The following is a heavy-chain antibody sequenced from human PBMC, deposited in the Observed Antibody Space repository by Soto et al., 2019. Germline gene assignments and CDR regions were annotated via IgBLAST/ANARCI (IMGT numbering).Heavy chain of an antibody. CDR3: AKDRSGYSYGYHRYGMDV. J-gene: IGHJ6*02. D-gene: IGHD5-18*01. V-gene: IGHV3-23*01. CDR2: ISGSGGST. CDR1: GFTFSSYA. Sequence: EVQLLESGGGLVQPGGSLRLSCAASGFTFSSYAMSWVRQAPGKGLEWVSAISGSGGSTYYADSVKGRFTIPRDNSKNTLYLQMNSLRAEDTAVYYCAKDRSGYSYGYHRYGMDVWGQGTTVTVSS.